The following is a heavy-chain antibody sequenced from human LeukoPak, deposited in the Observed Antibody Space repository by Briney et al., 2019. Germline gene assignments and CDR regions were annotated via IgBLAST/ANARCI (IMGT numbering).Heavy chain of an antibody. CDR2: IYRGGST. Sequence: GGSLRLSCAASGLNVSTNNMNWVRQAPGKWLEWVSVIYRGGSTLNANSVKGRFTISRDSSRNTLFLQMNRLRAEDTAVYYCARGYSSADYWGQGTLVTVSS. CDR1: GLNVSTNN. V-gene: IGHV3-53*01. CDR3: ARGYSSADY. J-gene: IGHJ4*02. D-gene: IGHD5-18*01.